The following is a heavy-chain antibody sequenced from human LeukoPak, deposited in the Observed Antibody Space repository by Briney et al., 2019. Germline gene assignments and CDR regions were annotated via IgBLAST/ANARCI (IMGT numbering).Heavy chain of an antibody. J-gene: IGHJ4*02. CDR1: GFSLITYN. CDR2: ISGGSGYI. CDR3: ARGGRFFEY. D-gene: IGHD3-3*01. V-gene: IGHV3-21*01. Sequence: GGSLRLSCAASGFSLITYNMNWVRQAPGKGLEWVSSISGGSGYIYYADSVQGRFTISRDNAKNSLFLQMNSLRAEDTALYYCARGGRFFEYWGQGTLVPVSS.